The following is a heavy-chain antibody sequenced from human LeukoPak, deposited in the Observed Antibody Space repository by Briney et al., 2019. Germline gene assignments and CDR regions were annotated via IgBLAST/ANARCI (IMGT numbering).Heavy chain of an antibody. J-gene: IGHJ6*02. V-gene: IGHV7-4-1*02. CDR2: INTNTGNP. Sequence: ASVKVSCKASGYTFTSYAMNWVRQAPGQGLEWMGWINTNTGNPTYAQGFTGRFVFSLDTSVSTAYLQISSLKAEDTAVYCCARSEAAHPLNYYYYGMDVWGQGTTVTVSS. D-gene: IGHD6-6*01. CDR3: ARSEAAHPLNYYYYGMDV. CDR1: GYTFTSYA.